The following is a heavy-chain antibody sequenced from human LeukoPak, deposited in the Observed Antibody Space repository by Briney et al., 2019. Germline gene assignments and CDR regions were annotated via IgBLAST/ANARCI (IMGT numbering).Heavy chain of an antibody. J-gene: IGHJ6*02. D-gene: IGHD3-3*01. CDR2: ISGSGGST. V-gene: IGHV3-23*01. CDR3: ARAGHYDFWSGYSVEVPAEYYYYYYGMDV. Sequence: PGGSLRLSCAASGSSFRNYVMSWVRQAPGKGLEWVSSISGSGGSTFYADSVKGQFTISRDNSKNTLYLQMNSLRAEDTAVYYCARAGHYDFWSGYSVEVPAEYYYYYYGMDVWGQGTTVTVSS. CDR1: GSSFRNYV.